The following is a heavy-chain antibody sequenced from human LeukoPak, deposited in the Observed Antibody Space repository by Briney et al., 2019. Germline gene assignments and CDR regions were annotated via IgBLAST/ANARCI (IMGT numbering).Heavy chain of an antibody. CDR2: ISGSGGST. Sequence: PGGSLRLSCAASGFTFSSYAMSWVRQAPGEGLEWVSAISGSGGSTYYADSVKGRFTISRDNSKNTLYLQMNSLKAEDTAVYYCAKLIVGTTRNFDYWGQGTLVTVSS. V-gene: IGHV3-23*01. J-gene: IGHJ4*02. CDR3: AKLIVGTTRNFDY. CDR1: GFTFSSYA. D-gene: IGHD1-26*01.